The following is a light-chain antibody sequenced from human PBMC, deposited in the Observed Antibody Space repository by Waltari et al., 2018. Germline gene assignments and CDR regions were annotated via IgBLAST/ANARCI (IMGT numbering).Light chain of an antibody. CDR3: MQSLQTPYT. CDR1: QSLLHTNAYNY. J-gene: IGKJ2*01. CDR2: LGS. Sequence: DIVMTQSPLSLPVTPGQPASISCRSSQSLLHTNAYNYLDWYLQKPGQSPQPLIYLGSNRASGVPDRFSGSGSGTDFTLKISRVEAEDVGIYYCMQSLQTPYTFGQGTKREIK. V-gene: IGKV2-28*01.